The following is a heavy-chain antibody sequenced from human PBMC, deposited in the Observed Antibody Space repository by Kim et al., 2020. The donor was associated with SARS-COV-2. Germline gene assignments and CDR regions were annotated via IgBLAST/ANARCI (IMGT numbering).Heavy chain of an antibody. CDR1: GGTFSSYT. D-gene: IGHD3-10*01. CDR2: IIPILGIA. CDR3: ARDPRLFEWFGDRLRLGYGMDV. J-gene: IGHJ6*02. V-gene: IGHV1-69*04. Sequence: SVKVSCKASGGTFSSYTISWVRQAPGQGLEWMGRIIPILGIANYAQKFQGRVTITADKSTSTAYMELSSLRSEDTAVYYCARDPRLFEWFGDRLRLGYGMDVWGQGPTVTVSS.